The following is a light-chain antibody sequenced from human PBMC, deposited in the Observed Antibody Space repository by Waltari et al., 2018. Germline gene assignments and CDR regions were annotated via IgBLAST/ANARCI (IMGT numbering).Light chain of an antibody. Sequence: SYELIQPPSVSVSPGQTARITCSGDKLGDKYASWYQQRPGQSPVLVIYQSSKRPSGFPGRFSGSNSGNTASLTIGGTQTMDEADYYCQAWDNNVVVFGGGTKLTVL. CDR2: QSS. CDR1: KLGDKY. CDR3: QAWDNNVVV. V-gene: IGLV3-1*01. J-gene: IGLJ2*01.